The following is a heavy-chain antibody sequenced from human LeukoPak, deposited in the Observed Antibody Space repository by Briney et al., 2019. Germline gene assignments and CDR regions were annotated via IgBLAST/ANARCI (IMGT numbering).Heavy chain of an antibody. V-gene: IGHV3-53*01. CDR2: HSTCGST. D-gene: IGHD3-22*01. J-gene: IGHJ4*02. Sequence: GGSVTLFCGVCGLSVGINYKIWPRRARGGGVDCVSVHSTCGSTYYADSVKARFTICRENSKNTVYLQMNSLRAEDTAGYYCSRVSSVYSSGFYYDSDYWGQGTLVTVSS. CDR1: GLSVGINY. CDR3: SRVSSVYSSGFYYDSDY.